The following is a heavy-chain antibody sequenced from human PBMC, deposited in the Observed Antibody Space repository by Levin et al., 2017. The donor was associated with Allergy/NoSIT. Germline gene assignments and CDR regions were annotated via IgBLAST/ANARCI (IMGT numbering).Heavy chain of an antibody. CDR1: GYPFTNNY. V-gene: IGHV1-46*03. J-gene: IGHJ4*02. CDR2: LHPRGGTT. D-gene: IGHD3-10*01. Sequence: ASVKVSCKASGYPFTNNYIHWVRQAPGQGLEWMGILHPRGGTTTYAQKFQGRVTTTRDTSTDTAYMELRSLRSEDTAVYYCARDKEEHGSGSYRRFDSWGQGTLVSVSS. CDR3: ARDKEEHGSGSYRRFDS.